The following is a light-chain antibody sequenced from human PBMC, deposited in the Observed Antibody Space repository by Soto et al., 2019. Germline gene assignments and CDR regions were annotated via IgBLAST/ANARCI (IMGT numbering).Light chain of an antibody. CDR1: QSITSH. Sequence: DIQMTQSPSSLSASVGDSVTITCRASQSITSHLNWYQQKPGKAPNVLIYAATSLQSGVPSRFSGSGSGTEFTLTISNLQPEDFATYFCQQGYITPITFGQGTRLEIK. V-gene: IGKV1-39*01. CDR2: AAT. CDR3: QQGYITPIT. J-gene: IGKJ5*01.